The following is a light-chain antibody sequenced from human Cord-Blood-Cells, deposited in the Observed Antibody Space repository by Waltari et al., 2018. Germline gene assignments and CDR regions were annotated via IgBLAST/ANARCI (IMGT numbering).Light chain of an antibody. Sequence: DIQMTQSPSSLSASVGDRVTITFRASQSISSYLNWYQQKPGKAPKLLIYAASSLQSGVPSRFSGSGSGTDFTLTSSSLQPEDFATYDCQQGYSTPRTFGQGTKVEIK. J-gene: IGKJ1*01. CDR3: QQGYSTPRT. V-gene: IGKV1-39*01. CDR2: AAS. CDR1: QSISSY.